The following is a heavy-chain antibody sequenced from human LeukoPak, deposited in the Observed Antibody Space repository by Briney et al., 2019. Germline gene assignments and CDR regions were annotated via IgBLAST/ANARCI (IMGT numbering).Heavy chain of an antibody. Sequence: GGSLRLSCAVSGFNGMHWVRQAPGKGLEWVAFMQYDGSDKSYADSVKGRFTISRDNSKNTLYLQMNSLRPEDTAVYSCATDGGKWELLFDYWGQETLVTVSS. J-gene: IGHJ4*02. D-gene: IGHD1-26*01. CDR3: ATDGGKWELLFDY. CDR1: GFNG. CDR2: MQYDGSDK. V-gene: IGHV3-30*02.